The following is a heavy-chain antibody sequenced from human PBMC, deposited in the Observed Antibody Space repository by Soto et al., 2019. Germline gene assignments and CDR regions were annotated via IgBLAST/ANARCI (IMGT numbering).Heavy chain of an antibody. CDR1: GFTFSSYA. CDR3: ASGSNLYYDYIWGSYPLDY. D-gene: IGHD3-16*02. Sequence: GGSLRLSCAASGFTFSSYAMSWVRQAPGKGLEWVSAISGSGGSTYYADSVKGRLTISRDNSKNTLYLQMNGLRAEETALYYCASGSNLYYDYIWGSYPLDYWGQGTLVTVSS. CDR2: ISGSGGST. J-gene: IGHJ4*02. V-gene: IGHV3-23*01.